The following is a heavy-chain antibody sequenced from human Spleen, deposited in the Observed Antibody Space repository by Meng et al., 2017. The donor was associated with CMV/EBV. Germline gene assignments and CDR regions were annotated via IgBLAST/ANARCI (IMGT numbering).Heavy chain of an antibody. Sequence: SETLSLTCSVSGYSIGSGYHWNWIRHSPGKGLEWIGSVYHTGTAYYNPSLQSRVTILVDTSKNQFSLKVTSVTAADTAIYYCARDVHPYDSTGPGDWGQGTLVTVSS. D-gene: IGHD3-22*01. J-gene: IGHJ4*02. CDR1: GYSIGSGYH. CDR3: ARDVHPYDSTGPGD. CDR2: VYHTGTA. V-gene: IGHV4-38-2*02.